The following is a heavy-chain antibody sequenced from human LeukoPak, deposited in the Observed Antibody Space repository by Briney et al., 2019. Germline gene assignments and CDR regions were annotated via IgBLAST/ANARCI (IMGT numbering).Heavy chain of an antibody. CDR3: ARVLFPSGPTHCFDP. J-gene: IGHJ5*02. CDR2: INPASGGT. V-gene: IGHV1-2*02. CDR1: GYIFSGHY. D-gene: IGHD2-21*01. Sequence: ASVKASCKASGYIFSGHYLQWVRQAPGQGLEWMGWINPASGGTNNAQKFHGRVTMTTDTSISTLYMELNSLRSDDTAVYYCARVLFPSGPTHCFDPWGQGTLVTVSS.